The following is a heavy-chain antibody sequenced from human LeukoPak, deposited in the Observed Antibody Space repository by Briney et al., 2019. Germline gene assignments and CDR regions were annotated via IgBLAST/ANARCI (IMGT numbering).Heavy chain of an antibody. CDR3: GGDFEGTYGSGSYYGALDI. CDR2: ISGSGGST. CDR1: GFTFSSYA. D-gene: IGHD3-10*01. V-gene: IGHV3-23*01. Sequence: GGSLRLSCAASGFTFSSYAMSWVRQAPGKGLEWVSAISGSGGSTYYADSVKGRFTISRDNSKNTLYLQMNSLRAEDTAVYYCGGDFEGTYGSGSYYGALDIWGQGTMVTVSS. J-gene: IGHJ3*02.